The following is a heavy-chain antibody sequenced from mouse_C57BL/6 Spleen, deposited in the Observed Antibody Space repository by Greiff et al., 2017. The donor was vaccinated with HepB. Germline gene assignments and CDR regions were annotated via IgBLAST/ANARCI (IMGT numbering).Heavy chain of an antibody. CDR2: IDPSDSYT. V-gene: IGHV1-69*01. J-gene: IGHJ3*01. D-gene: IGHD1-1*01. CDR3: ARGWGVTVSRFAY. Sequence: QVQLQQPGAELVMPGASVKLSCKASGYTFTSYWMHWVKQRPGQGLEWIGEIDPSDSYTNYSQKFKGKSTLTVDKSSSTAYMQLSSLTSEDSAVYYCARGWGVTVSRFAYWGQGTLVTVSA. CDR1: GYTFTSYW.